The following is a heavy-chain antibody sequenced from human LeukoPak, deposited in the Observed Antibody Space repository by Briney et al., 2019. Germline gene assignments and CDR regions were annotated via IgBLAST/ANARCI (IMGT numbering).Heavy chain of an antibody. CDR2: IYYSGST. CDR1: GGSISSYY. V-gene: IGHV4-59*08. CDR3: ASQTSSYYYYGMDV. Sequence: SETLSLTCTVSGGSISSYYWSWIRQPPGKGLEWIGYIYYSGSTNYNPSLKSRVTISVDTSKNQFSLKLSSVTAADAAVYYCASQTSSYYYYGMDVWGQGTTVTVSS. J-gene: IGHJ6*02.